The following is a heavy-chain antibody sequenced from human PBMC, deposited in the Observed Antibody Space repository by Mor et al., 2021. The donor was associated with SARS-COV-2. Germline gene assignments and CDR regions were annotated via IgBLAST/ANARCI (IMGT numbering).Heavy chain of an antibody. D-gene: IGHD6-19*01. V-gene: IGHV3-7*01. J-gene: IGHJ6*02. CDR2: IKQYGSEK. CDR3: AREKSSGRYFDYYYYGMDV. Sequence: WVANIKQYGSEKYYVDSVKGRFTISRDNAKNSLYLQMNSLRAEDTAVYYCAREKSSGRYFDYYYYGMDVWGQGTTVTVSS.